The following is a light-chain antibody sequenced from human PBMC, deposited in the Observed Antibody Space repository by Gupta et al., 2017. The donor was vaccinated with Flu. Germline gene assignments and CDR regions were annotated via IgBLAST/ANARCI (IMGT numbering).Light chain of an antibody. CDR3: QQYGDSPPT. J-gene: IGKJ1*01. V-gene: IGKV3-20*01. Sequence: QHKPSQAPRLLIYGASSRATGIPDRFTGSGSGTDCTLTIIRLEPEDFAVYCCQQYGDSPPTFGHGTKVELK. CDR2: GAS.